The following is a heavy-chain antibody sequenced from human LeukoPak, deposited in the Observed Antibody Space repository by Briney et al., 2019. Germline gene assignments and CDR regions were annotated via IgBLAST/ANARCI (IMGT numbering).Heavy chain of an antibody. V-gene: IGHV3-23*01. J-gene: IGHJ4*02. D-gene: IGHD3-9*01. CDR3: AKDGEARYFDWSEYYFGS. CDR2: ISGRGGST. Sequence: PGGSLRLSCAASGFTFSRYAMSWLRNAPGKGLEWVSDISGRGGSTYYADSVKGSFSISRDMSNNTLYLQMHSMRADDTAVYYCAKDGEARYFDWSEYYFGSWGQGTLVTVSS. CDR1: GFTFSRYA.